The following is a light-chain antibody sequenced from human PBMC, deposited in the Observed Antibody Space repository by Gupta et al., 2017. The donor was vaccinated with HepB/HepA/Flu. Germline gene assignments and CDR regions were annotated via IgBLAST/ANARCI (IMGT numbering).Light chain of an antibody. CDR2: GNS. CDR3: QSYDSSLSGVV. J-gene: IGLJ2*01. V-gene: IGLV1-40*01. CDR1: SANIGAGYD. Sequence: QSVLTPPPSVSGAPGQRVTLPCTGSSANIGAGYDVHWYQQLPGTAPKLLIYGNSNRPSGVPDRFSGSKSGTSASLAITGLQAEDEADYYCQSYDSSLSGVVFGGGTKLTVL.